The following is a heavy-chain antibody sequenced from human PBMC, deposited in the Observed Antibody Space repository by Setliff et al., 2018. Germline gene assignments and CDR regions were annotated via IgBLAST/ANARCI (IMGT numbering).Heavy chain of an antibody. J-gene: IGHJ4*02. CDR1: GFTFSTYA. CDR2: IAGSGDST. CDR3: ATGTICSGDCFSGRLDY. Sequence: GGSLRLSCAASGFTFSTYAMTWVRQAPGKGLEWVSGIAGSGDSTYYADAVKGRFTISRDNSKNTLYLQMNSLKTEDTAVYYCATGTICSGDCFSGRLDYWGQGTLVTVSS. D-gene: IGHD2-21*02. V-gene: IGHV3-23*01.